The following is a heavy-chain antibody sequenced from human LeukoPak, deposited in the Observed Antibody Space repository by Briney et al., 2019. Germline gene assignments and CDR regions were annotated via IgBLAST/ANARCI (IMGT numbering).Heavy chain of an antibody. Sequence: GASVKVSCKASGYAFTSYGISWVRQAPGQGLEWMGWISAYNDNTNYAPKLQGRVTMTTDTSTSTAYMELRSLRSDDTAVYYCAREDCSGGSCYSLSLTPVFHVFDIWGQGTMVTVSS. V-gene: IGHV1-18*01. CDR1: GYAFTSYG. CDR3: AREDCSGGSCYSLSLTPVFHVFDI. D-gene: IGHD2-15*01. J-gene: IGHJ3*02. CDR2: ISAYNDNT.